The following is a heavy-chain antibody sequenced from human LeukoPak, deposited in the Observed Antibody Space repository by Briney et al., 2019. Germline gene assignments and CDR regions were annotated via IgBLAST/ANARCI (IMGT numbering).Heavy chain of an antibody. CDR3: AKFSPFLVRGPQNMDV. Sequence: SETLSLTCAVSGGSFNGFCWSWIRQSPEKGLEWIGEITHSGSTHFNPSLKSRVSISIDTSKNQFSLNLTSVTAADTAVYYCAKFSPFLVRGPQNMDVWGKGTTVTVSS. V-gene: IGHV4-34*01. CDR2: ITHSGST. D-gene: IGHD3-10*01. J-gene: IGHJ6*03. CDR1: GGSFNGFC.